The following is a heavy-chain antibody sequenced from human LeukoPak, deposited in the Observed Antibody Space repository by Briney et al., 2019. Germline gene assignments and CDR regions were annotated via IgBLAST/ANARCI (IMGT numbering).Heavy chain of an antibody. V-gene: IGHV1-8*03. CDR3: ARGVQYYDYVWGSYGIGQYYFDY. CDR2: MNPNSGNT. CDR1: GYTFTSYD. Sequence: ASVKVSCKASGYTFTSYDINWVRQATGQGLEWMGWMNPNSGNTGYAQKFQGRVTITRNTSISTAYMELSSLRSEDTAVYYCARGVQYYDYVWGSYGIGQYYFDYWGQGTLVTVSS. J-gene: IGHJ4*02. D-gene: IGHD3-16*01.